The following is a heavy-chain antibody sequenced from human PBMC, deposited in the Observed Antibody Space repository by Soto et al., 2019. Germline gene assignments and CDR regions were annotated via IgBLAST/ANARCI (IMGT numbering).Heavy chain of an antibody. J-gene: IGHJ6*02. CDR3: ARLGATKNYYYGVDV. Sequence: QLRLQESGPGLVKPSETLTLTCTVSGGSISSSSYYWGWIRQPPGKGLEWIGTIYYSGSTYYNPSLKRRVTISVDTSNNQFSLKLGSVTAADTAVYYCARLGATKNYYYGVDVWGQGTTVTVSS. CDR1: GGSISSSSYY. CDR2: IYYSGST. V-gene: IGHV4-39*01. D-gene: IGHD1-26*01.